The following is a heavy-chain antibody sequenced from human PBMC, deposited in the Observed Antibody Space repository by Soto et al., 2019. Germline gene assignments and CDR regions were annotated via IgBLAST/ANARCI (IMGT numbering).Heavy chain of an antibody. Sequence: QVQLQESGPGLVKPSGTLSLTCAVSGGSISSSNWWSWVRQPPGKGLEWIGEIYHSGNTNYNPSLKSPVTMAVDKSRNQFSLKLSSVTAADTAVYYCARRWGEGRVDYWGQGTLDTVSS. CDR1: GGSISSSNW. CDR2: IYHSGNT. J-gene: IGHJ4*02. D-gene: IGHD3-10*01. V-gene: IGHV4-4*02. CDR3: ARRWGEGRVDY.